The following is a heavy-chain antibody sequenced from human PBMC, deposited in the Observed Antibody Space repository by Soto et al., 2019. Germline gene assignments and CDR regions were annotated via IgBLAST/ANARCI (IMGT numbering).Heavy chain of an antibody. CDR2: VYHSGSA. CDR1: GVSISSSHW. V-gene: IGHV4-4*02. J-gene: IGHJ5*02. CDR3: ARIAVVPSALDP. D-gene: IGHD2-2*01. Sequence: ASQTLSLTCDVSGVSISSSHWWCWLRQPPGKGLEWIGEVYHSGSANYNPSLKSRVSMSVDKSKNQFSLRLTSVTAADTALYFCARIAVVPSALDPWGQGTLVTVSS.